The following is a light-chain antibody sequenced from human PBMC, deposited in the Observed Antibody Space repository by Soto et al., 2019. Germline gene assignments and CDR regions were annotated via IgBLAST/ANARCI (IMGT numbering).Light chain of an antibody. V-gene: IGLV2-23*01. CDR3: CSYAPNNTWV. Sequence: SSLTQPAFASGCPGQSIPMSGTGTSCDVGSYNLVSWYQQNPGHAHKVMIYEAIERPSLVSNRFSGSKSGNTASLTISGLQAEDEADYYCCSYAPNNTWVFGGGTKVTAL. CDR2: EAI. J-gene: IGLJ3*02. CDR1: SCDVGSYNL.